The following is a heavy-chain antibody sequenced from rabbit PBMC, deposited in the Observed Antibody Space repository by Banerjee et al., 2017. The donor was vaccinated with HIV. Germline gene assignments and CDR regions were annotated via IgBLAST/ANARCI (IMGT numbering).Heavy chain of an antibody. V-gene: IGHV1S40*01. CDR3: AKHYNSGWDL. CDR2: IDTGSGYT. D-gene: IGHD4-1*01. Sequence: QSLEESGGDLVKPGASLTLTCTASGFSFSSSYYMCWVRQAPGKGLEWIGCIDTGSGYTYYASWAKGRFTITRSTSLKTVTLQLNSLTAADTATYFCAKHYNSGWDLWGPGTLVTVS. CDR1: GFSFSSSYY. J-gene: IGHJ4*01.